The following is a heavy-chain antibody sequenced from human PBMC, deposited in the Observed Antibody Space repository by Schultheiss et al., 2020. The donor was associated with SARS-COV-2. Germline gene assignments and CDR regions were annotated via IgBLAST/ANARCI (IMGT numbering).Heavy chain of an antibody. J-gene: IGHJ4*02. Sequence: GGSLRLSCGASGFDFSTYEMNWVRQAPGKGLEWIAYISNSGTTINYADSVKGRFTISRDNGKNSLYLHLNSLRAEDTAIYYCVRPQNYYSDGSGYPCFDNWGQGTLVTVSS. V-gene: IGHV3-48*03. CDR3: VRPQNYYSDGSGYPCFDN. D-gene: IGHD3-22*01. CDR2: ISNSGTTI. CDR1: GFDFSTYE.